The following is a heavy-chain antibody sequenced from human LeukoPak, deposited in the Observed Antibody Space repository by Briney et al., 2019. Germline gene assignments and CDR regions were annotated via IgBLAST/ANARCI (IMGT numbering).Heavy chain of an antibody. CDR1: GFTFDNYT. CDR3: AKDSVGATTSRYYYYMDV. CDR2: ISWDGGST. V-gene: IGHV3-43*01. D-gene: IGHD1-26*01. J-gene: IGHJ6*03. Sequence: GGSLRLSCAASGFTFDNYTMHWVRQAPGKGLEGVSLISWDGGSTYYADSVKGRFTISRDNSKNSLYLQMNSLRTEDTALYYCAKDSVGATTSRYYYYMDVWGKGTTVTVSS.